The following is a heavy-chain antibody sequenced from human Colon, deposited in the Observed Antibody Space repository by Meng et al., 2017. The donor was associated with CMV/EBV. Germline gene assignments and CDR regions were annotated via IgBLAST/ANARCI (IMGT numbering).Heavy chain of an antibody. D-gene: IGHD3-10*02. Sequence: TVSGGSVSSGAFRWSWIRQHPGKGLEWIGHTGDSGTTYYNPSLESRVSISVDTFKNQFSLKVNSVTAADTAVYYCAGYYVGRGGQGPWGQGTLVTVSS. CDR1: GGSVSSGAFR. CDR3: AGYYVGRGGQGP. CDR2: TGDSGTT. J-gene: IGHJ5*02. V-gene: IGHV4-31*03.